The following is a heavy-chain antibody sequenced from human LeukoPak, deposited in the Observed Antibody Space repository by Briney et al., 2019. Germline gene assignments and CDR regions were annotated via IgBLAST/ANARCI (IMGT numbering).Heavy chain of an antibody. CDR3: ARPPWGSERFFDY. Sequence: GGSLRLSCAASGFTFSSYSMNWVRQAPGKGLEWVSSISSSSSYIYYADSVKGRFTISRDNAKNSLYLQMNSLRAEDTAVYYCARPPWGSERFFDYWGQGTLVTVSS. D-gene: IGHD3-16*01. J-gene: IGHJ4*02. V-gene: IGHV3-21*01. CDR1: GFTFSSYS. CDR2: ISSSSSYI.